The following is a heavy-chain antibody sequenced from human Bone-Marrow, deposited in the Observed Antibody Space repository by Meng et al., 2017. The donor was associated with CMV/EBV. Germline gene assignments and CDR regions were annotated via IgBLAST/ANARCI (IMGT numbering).Heavy chain of an antibody. CDR3: ARDFWSGYSHIYYYYYGMDV. V-gene: IGHV4-39*07. J-gene: IGHJ6*02. CDR2: IYYSGST. CDR1: GGSISSSSYY. D-gene: IGHD3-3*01. Sequence: SEPLSLTCTVSGGSISSSSYYWGWIRQPPGKGLEWIGSIYYSGSTYYNPSLKSRVTISVDTSKNQFSLKLSSVTAADTAVYYCARDFWSGYSHIYYYYYGMDVWGQGTTVTVSS.